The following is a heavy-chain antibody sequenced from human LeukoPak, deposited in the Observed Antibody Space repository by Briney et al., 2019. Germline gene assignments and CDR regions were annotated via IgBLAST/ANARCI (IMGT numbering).Heavy chain of an antibody. Sequence: VASVKVSCKATSRISWVRQAPGQGLEWMGWIGTYGGDTYYAQKFQGRITVTTDTSTSTVYMELRNLRSDDTAVYYCARNLWNFYDDSGYNRDFDSWGQGTPVTVSS. CDR2: IGTYGGDT. CDR1: TSR. J-gene: IGHJ5*01. D-gene: IGHD3-22*01. V-gene: IGHV1-18*01. CDR3: ARNLWNFYDDSGYNRDFDS.